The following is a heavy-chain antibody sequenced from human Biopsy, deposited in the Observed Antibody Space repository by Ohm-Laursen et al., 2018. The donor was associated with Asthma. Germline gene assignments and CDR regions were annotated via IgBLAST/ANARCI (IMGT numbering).Heavy chain of an antibody. V-gene: IGHV1-2*06. CDR2: INPNGGAT. D-gene: IGHD7-27*01. J-gene: IGHJ5*02. Sequence: ASVKVSCKSSAYTFIGYHLHWVRQAPGEGLEWMGRINPNGGATIYAQKFQGRVTMTRDTSISTAYMELSRLTSDDTAVYYCARVQKSPGDRWFDPWGQGTLVTVSS. CDR3: ARVQKSPGDRWFDP. CDR1: AYTFIGYH.